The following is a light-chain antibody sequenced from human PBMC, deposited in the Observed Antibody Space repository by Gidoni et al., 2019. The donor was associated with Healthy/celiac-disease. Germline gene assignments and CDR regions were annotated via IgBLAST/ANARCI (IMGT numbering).Light chain of an antibody. CDR2: AAS. Sequence: EIQMTQSQSSLSASVGDRVTIPCRASQGISNYLAWYQQKPGKVPKLLIYAASTLQSGVPSRFSGSGSGTDFTLTISSLQPEDVATYYCQKYNSAPPLTFGGGTKVEIK. V-gene: IGKV1-27*01. CDR1: QGISNY. CDR3: QKYNSAPPLT. J-gene: IGKJ4*01.